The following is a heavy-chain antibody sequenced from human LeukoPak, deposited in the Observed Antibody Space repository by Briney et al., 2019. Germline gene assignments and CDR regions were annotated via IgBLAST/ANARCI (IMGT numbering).Heavy chain of an antibody. CDR1: GYTFRSYG. CDR2: ISAYNGNR. CDR3: ARAGDVHSSYNI. J-gene: IGHJ4*02. Sequence: ASVKVSCKASGYTFRSYGVGWVRQAPGQGLEWMGWISAYNGNRNTAERFQVRITMTTDTSTSTGYMELRSLRSDDTAVYYCARAGDVHSSYNIWGQGTQVTVSS. V-gene: IGHV1-18*01. D-gene: IGHD2-2*02.